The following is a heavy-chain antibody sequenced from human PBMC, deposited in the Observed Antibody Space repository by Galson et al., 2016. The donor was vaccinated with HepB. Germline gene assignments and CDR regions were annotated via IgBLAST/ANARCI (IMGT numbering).Heavy chain of an antibody. D-gene: IGHD1-26*01. CDR3: ARVVLVGATVPDY. CDR1: GYTFTSYG. CDR2: ISVYNGNT. Sequence: SVKVSCKASGYTFTSYGISWVRQAPGQGLEWMGWISVYNGNTNYAQKVQGRVTMTTDTSTSTTYMELRSLRSDDTAVYYCARVVLVGATVPDYWGQGTLVTVSS. J-gene: IGHJ4*02. V-gene: IGHV1-18*01.